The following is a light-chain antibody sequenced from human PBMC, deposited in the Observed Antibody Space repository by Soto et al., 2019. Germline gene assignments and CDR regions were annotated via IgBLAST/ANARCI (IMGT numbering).Light chain of an antibody. Sequence: DIQMTQSPSTLSASVGDRVTITCRASQSINSWLAWYQQKPGKAPKVLIYKASTLESGVPSRFSGSGSGTEFTLTISSLQPDDFATYYCQQYSSYPYTFGQGTKLQIK. J-gene: IGKJ2*01. CDR1: QSINSW. V-gene: IGKV1-5*03. CDR2: KAS. CDR3: QQYSSYPYT.